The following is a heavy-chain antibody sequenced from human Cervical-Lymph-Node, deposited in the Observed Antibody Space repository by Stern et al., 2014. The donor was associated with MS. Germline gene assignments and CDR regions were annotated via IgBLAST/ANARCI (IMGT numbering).Heavy chain of an antibody. Sequence: EVQLLESGGGLVQPGGSLRLSCAASGFTFSSYDMHWVRQAPGKGLEWVSAIGTAGDTYYPGSVKCRFTISRENAKNSLYLQMNSLRAGDTAVYYCARAVSYYDILTGYSYNWFDPWGQGTLVTVSS. V-gene: IGHV3-13*01. CDR2: IGTAGDT. D-gene: IGHD3-9*01. CDR1: GFTFSSYD. CDR3: ARAVSYYDILTGYSYNWFDP. J-gene: IGHJ5*02.